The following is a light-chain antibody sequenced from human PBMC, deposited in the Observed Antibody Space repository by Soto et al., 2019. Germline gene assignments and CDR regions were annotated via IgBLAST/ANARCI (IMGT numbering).Light chain of an antibody. Sequence: EIVLTQSPATLSLSPGERATLSCRASPSVTNFLAWYQQKPGQAPRLLIYGAFNRATGIPARFSGSGSGTDFTLTISSLEPDDSAIYYCQQRNIWPPVTFGQGTRLEIK. J-gene: IGKJ5*01. CDR1: PSVTNF. V-gene: IGKV3-11*01. CDR3: QQRNIWPPVT. CDR2: GAF.